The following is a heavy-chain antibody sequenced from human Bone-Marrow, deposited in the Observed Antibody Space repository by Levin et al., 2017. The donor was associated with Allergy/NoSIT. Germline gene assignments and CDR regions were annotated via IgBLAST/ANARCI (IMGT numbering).Heavy chain of an antibody. D-gene: IGHD6-13*01. CDR2: FDPEDADT. CDR3: ATVFGSGSWTPPGY. J-gene: IGHJ4*02. CDR1: GYTLTELS. Sequence: PGGSLRLSCKVSGYTLTELSMHWVRQAPGKGLEWMGGFDPEDADTVYAQKFQGRVTMTEDTSTDTAYMELSSLRSDDTAVYYCATVFGSGSWTPPGYWGQGTLVTVSS. V-gene: IGHV1-24*01.